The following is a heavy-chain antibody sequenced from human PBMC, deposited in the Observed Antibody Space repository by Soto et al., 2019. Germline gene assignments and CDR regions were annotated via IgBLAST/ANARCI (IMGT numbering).Heavy chain of an antibody. J-gene: IGHJ4*02. CDR1: GFTFDDYA. CDR3: AKGPRGSVRGNYFDY. CDR2: ISWNSGSI. V-gene: IGHV3-9*01. D-gene: IGHD3-10*01. Sequence: PGGSLRLSCAASGFTFDDYAMHWVRQAPGKGLEWVSGISWNSGSIGYADSVKGRFTISRDNAKNSLYLQMNSLRAEDTALYYCAKGPRGSVRGNYFDYWGQGTLVTVSS.